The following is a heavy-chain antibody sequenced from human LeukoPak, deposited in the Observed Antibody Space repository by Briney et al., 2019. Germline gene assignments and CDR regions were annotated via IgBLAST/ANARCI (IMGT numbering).Heavy chain of an antibody. J-gene: IGHJ4*02. V-gene: IGHV3-48*03. Sequence: GGSLRLSCAASGFTFSSFEMTWVRQAPGKGLEWVSYISSSGSTVYYADSVKGRFTISRDNAKNSLYLQMNSLRAEDTGIYHCARGRFGLDWGQGTLVTVSS. CDR2: ISSSGSTV. CDR1: GFTFSSFE. D-gene: IGHD3-10*01. CDR3: ARGRFGLD.